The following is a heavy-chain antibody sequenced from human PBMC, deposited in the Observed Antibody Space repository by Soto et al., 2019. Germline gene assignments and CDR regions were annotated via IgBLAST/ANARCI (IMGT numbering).Heavy chain of an antibody. Sequence: PGGSLRLSCAASGFTFSSYSMNWVRQAPGKGLEWVSYISSSSSTIYYADSVKGRFTISRDNAKNSLYLQMNSLRDEDTAVYYCARGARSAKHYDFWSGYYYYYGMDVWGQGTTVTVSS. CDR2: ISSSSSTI. V-gene: IGHV3-48*02. CDR1: GFTFSSYS. J-gene: IGHJ6*02. D-gene: IGHD3-3*01. CDR3: ARGARSAKHYDFWSGYYYYYGMDV.